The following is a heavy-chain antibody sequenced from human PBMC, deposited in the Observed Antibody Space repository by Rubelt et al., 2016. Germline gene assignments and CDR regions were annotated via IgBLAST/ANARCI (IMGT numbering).Heavy chain of an antibody. CDR3: ARPHVTMIIGD. CDR2: IYYSGST. D-gene: IGHD3-22*01. V-gene: IGHV4-59*08. CDR1: GGSISSYY. Sequence: QVQLQESGPGLVKPSETLSLTCTVSGGSISSYYWSWIRQPPGKGLEWIGYIYYSGSTNYNPSLKCRVTISVDTSKNQLSLKVTSMTAADTAVYYCARPHVTMIIGDWGQGTLVTVSS. J-gene: IGHJ4*02.